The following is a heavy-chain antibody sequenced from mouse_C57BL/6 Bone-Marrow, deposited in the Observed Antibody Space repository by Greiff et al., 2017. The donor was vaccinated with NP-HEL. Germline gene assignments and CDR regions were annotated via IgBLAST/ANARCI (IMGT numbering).Heavy chain of an antibody. Sequence: EVKLMESGGDLVKPGGSLKLSCAASGFTFSSYGMSWVRQTPDKRLEWVATISSGGRYTYYPDSVKGRFTISRDNAKNTLYLQMSSLKSEDTAMYYCARQGYSNYEGAMDYWGQGTSVTVSS. D-gene: IGHD2-5*01. V-gene: IGHV5-6*01. CDR3: ARQGYSNYEGAMDY. J-gene: IGHJ4*01. CDR2: ISSGGRYT. CDR1: GFTFSSYG.